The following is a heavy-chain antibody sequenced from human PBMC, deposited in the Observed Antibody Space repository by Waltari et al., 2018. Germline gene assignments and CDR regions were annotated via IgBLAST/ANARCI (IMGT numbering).Heavy chain of an antibody. D-gene: IGHD2-2*01. V-gene: IGHV4-38-2*01. CDR3: VRNGLGYCTSSTCYKNDD. J-gene: IGHJ1*01. Sequence: QVQLQESGPGLVRPSETLSPTCAVSGYVINSGYYWGWVRQTPGKGLQWIGTIYHGGDKYYNPSLESRVTMSLDTSKNQFFLKLTSVTAEDTAMYYCVRNGLGYCTSSTCYKNDDWGQGTLVTVSS. CDR1: GYVINSGYY. CDR2: IYHGGDK.